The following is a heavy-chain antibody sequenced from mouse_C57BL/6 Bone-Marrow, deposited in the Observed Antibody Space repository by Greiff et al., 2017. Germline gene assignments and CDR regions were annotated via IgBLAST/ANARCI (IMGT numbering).Heavy chain of an antibody. J-gene: IGHJ1*03. CDR1: GFTFSSYA. CDR2: ISDGGSYT. V-gene: IGHV5-4*01. Sequence: EVQVVESGGGLVKPGGSLKLSCAASGFTFSSYAMSWVRQTPEKRLEWVATISDGGSYTYYPDNVKGRFTISRDNAKNNLYLQMSHLKSEDTAMYYCARIRGWYFDVGGTGTTVTVSS. CDR3: ARIRGWYFDV.